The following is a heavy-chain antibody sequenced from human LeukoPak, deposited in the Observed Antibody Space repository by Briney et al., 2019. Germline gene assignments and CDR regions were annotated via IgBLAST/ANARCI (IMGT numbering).Heavy chain of an antibody. Sequence: SETLSLTCTVSGGSISSYYWSWIRQPPGKGLEWSGYIYYSGSTNYNPSLKSRVTISVDTSKNQFSLKLSSVTAADTAVYYCASIVYYGSGSPPIGFDPWGQGTLVTVSS. D-gene: IGHD3-10*01. CDR1: GGSISSYY. V-gene: IGHV4-59*08. J-gene: IGHJ5*02. CDR2: IYYSGST. CDR3: ASIVYYGSGSPPIGFDP.